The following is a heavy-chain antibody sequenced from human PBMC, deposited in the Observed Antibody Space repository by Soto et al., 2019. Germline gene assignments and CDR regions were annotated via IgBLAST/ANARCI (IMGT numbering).Heavy chain of an antibody. CDR1: GFTFSSYA. CDR2: ISGGGGST. J-gene: IGHJ4*02. V-gene: IGHV3-23*01. Sequence: GGSLRLSCAASGFTFSSYAMSWVRQAPGKGLEWVSDISGGGGSTYYADSMKGRFTISRDNSKNTLYLQMNSLRAEDTAVYYCAKAFFSGYGPGGWDYWGQGTLVTVSS. CDR3: AKAFFSGYGPGGWDY. D-gene: IGHD3-3*01.